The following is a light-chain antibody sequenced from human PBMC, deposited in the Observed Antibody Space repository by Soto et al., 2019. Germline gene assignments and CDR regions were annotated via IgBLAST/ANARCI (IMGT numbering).Light chain of an antibody. CDR1: QSISSY. Sequence: GDRVTITCRASQSISSYLNWYQRKPGKAPDLLIHTTSNLQSGVPSRFSGSGSGTHFTLTISSLQPDDFATYFCQQSYSIPWTFGQGTKVDIK. CDR3: QQSYSIPWT. V-gene: IGKV1-39*01. J-gene: IGKJ1*01. CDR2: TTS.